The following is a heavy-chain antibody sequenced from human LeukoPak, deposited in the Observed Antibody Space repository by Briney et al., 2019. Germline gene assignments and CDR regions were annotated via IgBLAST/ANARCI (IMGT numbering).Heavy chain of an antibody. V-gene: IGHV1-18*01. J-gene: IGHJ5*02. D-gene: IGHD3-22*01. Sequence: ASVKVSCKASGYTFTSYGISWVRQAPGQGLEWMGWISAYNGNTNYAQKLQGRVTMTTDTSTSTAYMELRSLRSDDTAVYYCARNIGYDSSGYYNPWGRGTLVTVSS. CDR1: GYTFTSYG. CDR2: ISAYNGNT. CDR3: ARNIGYDSSGYYNP.